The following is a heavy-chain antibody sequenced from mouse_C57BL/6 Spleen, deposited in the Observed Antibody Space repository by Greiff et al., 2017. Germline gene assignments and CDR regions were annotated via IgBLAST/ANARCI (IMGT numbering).Heavy chain of an antibody. V-gene: IGHV1-4*01. CDR3: ARDGNSHYWYFDV. Sequence: VQLQQSGAELARPGASVKMSCKASGYTFTSYTMHWVKQRPGQGLEWIGYINPSSGYTKYNQKFKDKATLTADKSSSTAYMQLSSLTSEDSAVYYCARDGNSHYWYFDVWGTGTTVTVAS. CDR2: INPSSGYT. J-gene: IGHJ1*03. D-gene: IGHD2-1*01. CDR1: GYTFTSYT.